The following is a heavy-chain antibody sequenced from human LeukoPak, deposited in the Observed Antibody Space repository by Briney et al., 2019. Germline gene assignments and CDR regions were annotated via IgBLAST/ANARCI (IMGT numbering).Heavy chain of an antibody. CDR2: IYFSGST. CDR3: ARDPGGYYFDY. D-gene: IGHD3-10*01. V-gene: IGHV4-30-4*01. Sequence: SQALSLTCTVSGGSISSGDYYWSWIRQPPGKGLEWIGYIYFSGSTYYNPSLKSRVTISVDTSKNQFSLKLSSVTAADTAVYYCARDPGGYYFDYWGQGTLVTVSS. CDR1: GGSISSGDYY. J-gene: IGHJ4*02.